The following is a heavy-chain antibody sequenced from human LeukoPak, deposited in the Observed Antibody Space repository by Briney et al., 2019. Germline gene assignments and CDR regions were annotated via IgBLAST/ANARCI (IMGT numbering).Heavy chain of an antibody. CDR2: IYYSGST. CDR3: ARANWGFRMNYFDY. CDR1: AGSISSGGYS. D-gene: IGHD7-27*01. V-gene: IGHV4-30-4*07. Sequence: SETLSLTCAVSAGSISSGGYSWSWIRQPPGKGLEWIGNIYYSGSTYYNPSLKSRVTISVDTSTNQYSLKLSSVSAADTAVYYWARANWGFRMNYFDYWGQGTLVTVSS. J-gene: IGHJ4*02.